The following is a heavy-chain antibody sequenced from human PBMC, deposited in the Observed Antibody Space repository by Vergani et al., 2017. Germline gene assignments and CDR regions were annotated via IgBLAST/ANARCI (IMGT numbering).Heavy chain of an antibody. J-gene: IGHJ4*02. D-gene: IGHD5-24*01. CDR3: ARSSYLQNLDY. Sequence: EVQLVQSGAEVKKPGESLKISCQGSGYSITNYWIAWVRQRPGKGLEWLGIIYAGDSDVRYSPSFQGQVTMSVDKSISTAYLQWSSLKASDTAMYYCARSSYLQNLDYWGQGTLVTVSS. V-gene: IGHV5-51*03. CDR1: GYSITNYW. CDR2: IYAGDSDV.